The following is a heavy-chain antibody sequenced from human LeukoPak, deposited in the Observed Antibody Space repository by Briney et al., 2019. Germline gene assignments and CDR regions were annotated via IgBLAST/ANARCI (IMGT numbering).Heavy chain of an antibody. CDR1: GFTFSSYS. Sequence: TGGSLRLSCAASGFTFSSYSMNWVRQAPGKGLEWVSSISSSRSYINYADSVKGRFTISRDNAKNSLYLQMNSLRAGDTAVYYCARDQRTGYYDSSGYRGGSDYWGQGTLVTVSS. J-gene: IGHJ4*02. V-gene: IGHV3-21*01. CDR3: ARDQRTGYYDSSGYRGGSDY. CDR2: ISSSRSYI. D-gene: IGHD3-22*01.